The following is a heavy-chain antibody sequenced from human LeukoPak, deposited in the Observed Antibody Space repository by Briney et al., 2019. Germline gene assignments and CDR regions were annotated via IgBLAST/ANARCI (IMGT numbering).Heavy chain of an antibody. Sequence: RPSETLSLTCTVSGGSISSYYWSWIRQPPGKGLEWIGYIYYSGSTNYKPSLKSRVTMSVDTSKNQFSLKLSSVTAADTAVYYCARVSSSWYQDWYFDLWGRGTLVTVSS. CDR1: GGSISSYY. CDR2: IYYSGST. CDR3: ARVSSSWYQDWYFDL. V-gene: IGHV4-59*12. D-gene: IGHD6-13*01. J-gene: IGHJ2*01.